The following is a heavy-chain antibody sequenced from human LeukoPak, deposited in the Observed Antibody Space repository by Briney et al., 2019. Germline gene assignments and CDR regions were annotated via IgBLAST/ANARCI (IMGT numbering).Heavy chain of an antibody. CDR3: ARDGGYYDSSGYYYARLAAFDI. D-gene: IGHD3-22*01. CDR2: ISTSGGT. Sequence: PSQTLSLTCTVSGGSISSGSYYWSWLRHPAGRGLEWIGRISTSGGTNYNPSLKSRVTISVDTSKNQFSLKLSSVTAADTAVYYCARDGGYYDSSGYYYARLAAFDIWGQGTMVTVSS. CDR1: GGSISSGSYY. V-gene: IGHV4-61*02. J-gene: IGHJ3*02.